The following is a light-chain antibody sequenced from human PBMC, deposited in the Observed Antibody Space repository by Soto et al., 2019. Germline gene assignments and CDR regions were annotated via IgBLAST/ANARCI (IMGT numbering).Light chain of an antibody. J-gene: IGKJ1*01. CDR1: QSISSW. Sequence: DIQMTQSPSTLSASVGDRVTITCRASQSISSWLAWYQQKPGKAPKLLIYMVSSLESGVPSRFSGSGSGTEFTLTISSLQPDDFATYYCQQYNSYSWTFGQGTKVEIK. CDR2: MVS. CDR3: QQYNSYSWT. V-gene: IGKV1-5*03.